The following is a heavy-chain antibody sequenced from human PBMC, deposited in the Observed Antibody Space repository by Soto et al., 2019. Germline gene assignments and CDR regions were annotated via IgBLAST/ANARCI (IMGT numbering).Heavy chain of an antibody. CDR1: GGTFSSYA. V-gene: IGHV1-69*06. D-gene: IGHD2-8*01. CDR2: IIPIFGTA. CDR3: HFQPHGRMGAFDI. Sequence: QVQLVQSGAEVKKPGSSVRVSCKASGGTFSSYAISWVRQAPGQGLEWMGGIIPIFGTANYAQKFQGRVTITADKSTSTAYMELSSLRSEDTAVYYCHFQPHGRMGAFDIWGQGTMVTVSS. J-gene: IGHJ3*02.